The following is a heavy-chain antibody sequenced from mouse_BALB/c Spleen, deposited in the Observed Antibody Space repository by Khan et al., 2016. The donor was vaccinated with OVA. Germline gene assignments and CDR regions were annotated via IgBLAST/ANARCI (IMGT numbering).Heavy chain of an antibody. V-gene: IGHV5-6*01. CDR1: GFIFSSYG. D-gene: IGHD1-2*01. Sequence: EVELVESGGDLVNPGGSLKLSCAASGFIFSSYGMSWVRQTPDKRLEWVATISSGGTYTYYPDSVTGRFTISRDNAKNTPSLQMSSLQSEDKAMYYSTRFITTTTGDYYAMDYWGQGTSVTVSS. CDR3: TRFITTTTGDYYAMDY. J-gene: IGHJ4*01. CDR2: ISSGGTYT.